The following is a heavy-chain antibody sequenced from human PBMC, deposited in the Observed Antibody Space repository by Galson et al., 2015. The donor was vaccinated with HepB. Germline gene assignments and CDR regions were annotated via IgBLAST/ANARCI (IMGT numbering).Heavy chain of an antibody. V-gene: IGHV4-34*01. D-gene: IGHD2-15*01. CDR1: GGSFSEYY. Sequence: LSLTCGVYGGSFSEYYWSWIRQPPGKGLEWIAEIHHSGGTNYNPSLKSRATISLDTFKNQFSLRVTSVTAADTAVYYCARWPRLRYCSPPNCHPGSFDSWGQGTLVTVSS. CDR2: IHHSGGT. J-gene: IGHJ4*02. CDR3: ARWPRLRYCSPPNCHPGSFDS.